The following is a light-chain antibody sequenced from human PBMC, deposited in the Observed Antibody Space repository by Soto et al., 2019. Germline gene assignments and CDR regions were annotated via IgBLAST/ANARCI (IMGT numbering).Light chain of an antibody. CDR1: SSNIGSNT. J-gene: IGLJ2*01. CDR3: AAWYDSLNGVV. Sequence: QSVLTQPPSASGTPGQRVTISCSGSSSNIGSNTVNWYQQLPGTDPQLLIYTNNQPPSGVPDRFSGSKSGTSTALAISGRQSGDEEDDYCAAWYDSLNGVVFGGGTKLTVL. V-gene: IGLV1-44*01. CDR2: TNN.